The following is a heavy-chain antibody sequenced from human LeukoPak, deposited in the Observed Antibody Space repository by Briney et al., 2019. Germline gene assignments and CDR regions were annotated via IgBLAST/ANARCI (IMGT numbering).Heavy chain of an antibody. D-gene: IGHD3-9*01. CDR2: IYYNAIT. J-gene: IGHJ4*02. Sequence: KPSETLSLTCTVSGDSVSSGSYYWSWLRQPPGKGLEWIGYIYYNAITNYNPSLKSRVTMSLDTSKNHFSLKLSSVTAADTAVYYCARVGKYDWLASYWGQGTLVTVSS. CDR1: GDSVSSGSYY. CDR3: ARVGKYDWLASY. V-gene: IGHV4-61*01.